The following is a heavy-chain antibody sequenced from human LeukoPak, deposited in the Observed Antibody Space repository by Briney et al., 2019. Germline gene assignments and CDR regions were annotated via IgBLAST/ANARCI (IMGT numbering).Heavy chain of an antibody. CDR3: ARDPQYCSSTSCYSRFQYYFDY. V-gene: IGHV1-18*01. Sequence: ASVKVSCKASGYTFTSYGISWVRQAPGQGLEWMGWISAYNGNTNYAQKLQGRVTMTTDTSTSTAYMELRSLRSDDTAVYYCARDPQYCSSTSCYSRFQYYFDYWGQGTLVTVSS. CDR1: GYTFTSYG. CDR2: ISAYNGNT. J-gene: IGHJ4*02. D-gene: IGHD2-2*01.